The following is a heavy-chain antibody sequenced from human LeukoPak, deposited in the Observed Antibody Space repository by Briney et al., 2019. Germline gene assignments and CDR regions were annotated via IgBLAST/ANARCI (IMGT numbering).Heavy chain of an antibody. CDR1: GYTFTSYY. CDR2: INPTTGDT. Sequence: GASVKVSCKASGYTFTSYYMHWVRQAPGQGLEWMGIINPTTGDTTYAQKIQGRLAMTRDMSTSSVYMALSSLTSEDTAVFYCARYGFSTVWQGGWHAFDIWGQGTVVTVSS. J-gene: IGHJ3*02. D-gene: IGHD6-13*01. V-gene: IGHV1-46*01. CDR3: ARYGFSTVWQGGWHAFDI.